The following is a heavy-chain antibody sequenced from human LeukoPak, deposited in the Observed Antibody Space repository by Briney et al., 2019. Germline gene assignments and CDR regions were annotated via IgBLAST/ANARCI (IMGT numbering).Heavy chain of an antibody. CDR3: ARDRYCSSTTCYDNFDY. CDR2: ISSSSTYI. D-gene: IGHD2-2*01. J-gene: IGHJ4*02. CDR1: AFTFSSFS. V-gene: IGHV3-21*01. Sequence: RGSLRPSCAAAAFTFSSFSMNWDRQAPGKGMEWVSSISSSSTYIYYADSVKGRFTISRDYAKNSLYLQMNSLRAEDTAVYYCARDRYCSSTTCYDNFDYWGQGTLVTVSS.